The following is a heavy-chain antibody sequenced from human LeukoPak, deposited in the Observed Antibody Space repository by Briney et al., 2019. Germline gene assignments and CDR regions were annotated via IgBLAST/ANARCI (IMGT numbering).Heavy chain of an antibody. CDR2: DSTSNGDT. J-gene: IGHJ4*02. V-gene: IGHV1-18*01. CDR1: GYNFNRYT. Sequence: GASVKVSCKTSGYNFNRYTITWVRQAPGQGLEWMGWDSTSNGDTNYAENFQGRLTMTTETVTKTAYMELRRLRSGDTAIYFCARVSDTSMVTPGFDSWGQGTLVTVPS. D-gene: IGHD5-18*01. CDR3: ARVSDTSMVTPGFDS.